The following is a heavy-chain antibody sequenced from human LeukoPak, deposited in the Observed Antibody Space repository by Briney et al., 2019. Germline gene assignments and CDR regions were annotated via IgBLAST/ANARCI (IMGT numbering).Heavy chain of an antibody. CDR3: ARDLFFAGFDP. Sequence: PGGSLRLSCAASGFTFSSYAMSWVRQAPGKGLEWVSLIRSKAYGETTEYAASVKGRFTISRDDSKSIAYLQMNSLKTEDTALYYCARDLFFAGFDPWGQGTLVTVSS. V-gene: IGHV3-49*04. D-gene: IGHD3-3*01. CDR1: GFTFSSYA. J-gene: IGHJ5*02. CDR2: IRSKAYGETT.